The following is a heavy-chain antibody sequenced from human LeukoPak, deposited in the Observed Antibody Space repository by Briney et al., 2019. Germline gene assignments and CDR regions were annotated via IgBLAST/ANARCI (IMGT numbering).Heavy chain of an antibody. CDR2: MNPNSGNT. D-gene: IGHD3-10*01. Sequence: ASVKVSCKASGYTFTSYDINWVRQATGQGLEWMGWMNPNSGNTGYAQKFQGRVTITRNTSISTAYMELSSLRSEDTAVYCGASRGSRGEDAFDIWGQGTMVTVSS. V-gene: IGHV1-8*03. CDR1: GYTFTSYD. J-gene: IGHJ3*02. CDR3: ASRGSRGEDAFDI.